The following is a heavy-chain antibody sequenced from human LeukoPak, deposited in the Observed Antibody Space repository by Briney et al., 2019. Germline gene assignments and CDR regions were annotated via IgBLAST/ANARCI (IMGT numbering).Heavy chain of an antibody. J-gene: IGHJ5*02. V-gene: IGHV1-2*02. D-gene: IGHD2-2*01. CDR3: ARGGGYCSSTSCYWFDP. CDR1: GYTFTGYY. CDR2: INPNSGGT. Sequence: ASVKVSCKASGYTFTGYYMHWARQAPGQGLEWMGWINPNSGGTNYAQKFQGRVTMTRDTSISTAYMELSRLRSEDTAVYYCARGGGYCSSTSCYWFDPWGQGTLVTVSS.